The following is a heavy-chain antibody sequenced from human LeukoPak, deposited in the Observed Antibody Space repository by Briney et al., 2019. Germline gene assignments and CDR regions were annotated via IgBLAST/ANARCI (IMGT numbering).Heavy chain of an antibody. CDR3: ARVAPSGSSGDY. J-gene: IGHJ4*02. CDR1: GGTFSSYA. D-gene: IGHD6-6*01. CDR2: IIPIFGTA. Sequence: SVKVSCKASGGTFSSYAISWVRQAPGQGLEWMGGIIPIFGTANYAQKFQGRVTITADESTSTAYMELSGLRSEDTAVYYCARVAPSGSSGDYWGQGTLVTVSS. V-gene: IGHV1-69*13.